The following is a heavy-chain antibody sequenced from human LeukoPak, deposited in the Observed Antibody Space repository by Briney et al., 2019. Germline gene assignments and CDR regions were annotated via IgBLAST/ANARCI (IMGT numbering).Heavy chain of an antibody. CDR2: ISHIGST. D-gene: IGHD2-2*02. CDR3: ARGNLIVVVPAAIRGFDY. Sequence: SETLSLTCAVSGGSISSGGYSWDWIRQPPGKGLEWIGYISHIGSTNYNPSLKSRVTISVDTSKNQFSLKLSSVTAADTAVYYCARGNLIVVVPAAIRGFDYWGQGTLVTVSS. CDR1: GGSISSGGYS. V-gene: IGHV4-30-2*01. J-gene: IGHJ4*02.